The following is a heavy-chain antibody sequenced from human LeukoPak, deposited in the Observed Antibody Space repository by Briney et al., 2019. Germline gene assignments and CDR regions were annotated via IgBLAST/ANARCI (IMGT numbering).Heavy chain of an antibody. CDR2: IYHSGST. CDR3: ASYYYDSSVVAFDI. CDR1: GYSISSGYY. V-gene: IGHV4-38-2*01. J-gene: IGHJ3*02. Sequence: PSETLSLTCAVSGYSISSGYYWCWIRQPPGKGLEWIGSIYHSGSTYYNPSLKSRVTISVDTSKNQFSLKLSSVTAADTAVYYCASYYYDSSVVAFDIWGQGTMVTVSS. D-gene: IGHD3-22*01.